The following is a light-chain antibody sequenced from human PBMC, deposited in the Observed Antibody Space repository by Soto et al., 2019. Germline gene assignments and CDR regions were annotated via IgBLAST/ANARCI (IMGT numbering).Light chain of an antibody. J-gene: IGKJ3*01. CDR1: QSVSSF. V-gene: IGKV3-11*01. Sequence: EIVLTQSPVILSLSPGDRATLSCRASQSVSSFIAWYQQKPGQAPRLLIYDAFNRASGIPARFSGSGSGTDFTLTISSLEPEDLAVYYCQQRSSWPSFGPGTKVDVK. CDR2: DAF. CDR3: QQRSSWPS.